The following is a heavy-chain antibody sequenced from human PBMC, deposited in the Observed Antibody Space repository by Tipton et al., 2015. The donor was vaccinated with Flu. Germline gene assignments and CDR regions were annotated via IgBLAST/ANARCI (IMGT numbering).Heavy chain of an antibody. CDR1: GGSISSYY. CDR3: ARASGSGTYVIFDY. D-gene: IGHD3-10*01. J-gene: IGHJ4*02. V-gene: IGHV4-4*07. CDR2: IYTSGGT. Sequence: LRLSCTVSGGSISSYYWSWIRQPAGKGLEWIGRIYTSGGTNYNPSLKSRVTMSVDMSKNQFSLELNSVTAADTAVYYCARASGSGTYVIFDYWGQGMLVTVSS.